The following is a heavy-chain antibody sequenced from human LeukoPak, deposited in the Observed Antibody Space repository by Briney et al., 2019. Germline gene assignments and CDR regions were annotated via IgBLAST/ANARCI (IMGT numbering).Heavy chain of an antibody. CDR3: AKDAGRAAAGTFVGY. CDR2: ISGSGGST. D-gene: IGHD6-13*01. J-gene: IGHJ4*02. V-gene: IGHV3-23*01. CDR1: GFTFSSYA. Sequence: GGSLRLSCVASGFTFSSYAMSWVRQAPGKGLEWVSAISGSGGSTYYADSVEGRFAISRDNSKNTLYLQMNSLRAEDTAVYYCAKDAGRAAAGTFVGYWGQGTLVTVSS.